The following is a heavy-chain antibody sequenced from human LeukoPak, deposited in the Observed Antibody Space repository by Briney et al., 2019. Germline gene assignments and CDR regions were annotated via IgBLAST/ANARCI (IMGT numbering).Heavy chain of an antibody. V-gene: IGHV3-66*01. Sequence: GGSLRLSCAASGFIVSENYMSWVRQAPGKGLEWVSTVYSGGLTFYADSVKGRFTIPRDNSKNTLYLQMSSLRAEDTAVYYCVRDRWPGLGDFWGQGTTVTVSS. CDR3: VRDRWPGLGDF. D-gene: IGHD6-19*01. J-gene: IGHJ6*02. CDR2: VYSGGLT. CDR1: GFIVSENY.